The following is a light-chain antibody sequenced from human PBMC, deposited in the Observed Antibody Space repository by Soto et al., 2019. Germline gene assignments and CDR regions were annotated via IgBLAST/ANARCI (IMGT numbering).Light chain of an antibody. J-gene: IGLJ1*01. CDR3: FSFTNYWKHV. CDR2: EVS. CDR1: SSDVGAYNY. V-gene: IGLV2-14*01. Sequence: QSVLTQPASVSGSPGQSITISCTGTSSDVGAYNYVSWFQQHPGKAPTLIISEVSNRPSGVSNRFSGSKSGNAASLTISGLQAEDEADYFCFSFTNYWKHVFGYGTKFTV.